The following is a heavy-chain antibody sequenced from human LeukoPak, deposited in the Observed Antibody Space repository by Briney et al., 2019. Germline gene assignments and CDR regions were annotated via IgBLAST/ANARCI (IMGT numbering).Heavy chain of an antibody. CDR2: SNGDGRTT. D-gene: IGHD2-2*01. CDR3: ARDPGYCSSSGCYSRYFDY. V-gene: IGHV3-74*01. J-gene: IGHJ4*02. CDR1: GFTFSSYW. Sequence: GGSLRLSCAASGFTFSSYWMHWVRQAPGKGLVWVSRSNGDGRTTSYADSVKGRFTISRDNAKNTLYLQMSSLRAEDTAVYYCARDPGYCSSSGCYSRYFDYWGQGTLVTVSS.